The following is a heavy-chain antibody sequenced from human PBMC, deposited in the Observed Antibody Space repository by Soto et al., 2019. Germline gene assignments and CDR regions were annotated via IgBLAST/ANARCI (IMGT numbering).Heavy chain of an antibody. D-gene: IGHD6-6*01. CDR1: GGSISSGDYY. Sequence: SETLSLTCTVSGGSISSGDYYWSWIRQPPGKGLEWIGYIYYSGSTYYNPSLKSRVTISVDTSKNQFSLKLSSVTAADTAVYYCARAPTPRRPSYYYYGMDVWGQGTTVTVSS. CDR2: IYYSGST. CDR3: ARAPTPRRPSYYYYGMDV. V-gene: IGHV4-30-4*01. J-gene: IGHJ6*02.